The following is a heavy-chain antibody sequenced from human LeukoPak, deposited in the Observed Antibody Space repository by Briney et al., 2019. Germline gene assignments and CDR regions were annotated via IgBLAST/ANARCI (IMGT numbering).Heavy chain of an antibody. CDR3: ARLDGHNYSPDD. J-gene: IGHJ4*02. CDR1: AGSFCVSY. Sequence: SETLSLTCAVYAGSFCVSYWSWVLEPPGKGLEWIGEINHMETTNFSPSLKSRVTISVDTSKTQFCLKLNSVTAADTAVYCCARLDGHNYSPDDWGQGTLVTVSS. CDR2: INHMETT. V-gene: IGHV4-34*01. D-gene: IGHD5-24*01.